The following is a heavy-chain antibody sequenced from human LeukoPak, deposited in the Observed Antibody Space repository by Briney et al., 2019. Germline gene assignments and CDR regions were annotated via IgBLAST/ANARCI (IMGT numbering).Heavy chain of an antibody. J-gene: IGHJ4*02. CDR1: GFTFSSYA. Sequence: GGSLRLSCAASGFTFSSYAMSWLRQAPGKGLEWVALIWYDGSNKYYADSVKGRFTISRDNSRDTLFLQMNSLRVEDSAVYYCARDRGTNIVTAGLRPGYIDCWGQGTLVTVSS. D-gene: IGHD2-21*02. CDR3: ARDRGTNIVTAGLRPGYIDC. V-gene: IGHV3-33*08. CDR2: IWYDGSNK.